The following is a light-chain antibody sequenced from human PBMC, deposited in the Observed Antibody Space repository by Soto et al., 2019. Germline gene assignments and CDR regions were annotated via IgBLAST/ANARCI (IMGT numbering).Light chain of an antibody. CDR3: GAWEDGLNGVV. CDR2: NNN. V-gene: IGLV1-44*01. CDR1: SSNIGSTT. Sequence: QSVLTQPPSASGTPGQRGTIACSGSSSNIGSTTVKWHQQLPGTAPKLLIYNNNQRPSGVPDRFSGSKSGTSASLAISGPQSEHEAEYYCGAWEDGLNGVVFARGTELTVL. J-gene: IGLJ3*02.